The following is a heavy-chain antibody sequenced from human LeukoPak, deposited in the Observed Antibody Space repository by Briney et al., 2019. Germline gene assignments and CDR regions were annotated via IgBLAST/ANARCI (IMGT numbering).Heavy chain of an antibody. CDR1: GGSISSSSFY. Sequence: PSETLSLTCTVSGGSISSSSFYWGWIRQPPGKGLEWIGNIYYSGTTYYNPSLKSRVTISVYTSKNQFSLKLSSVTAADTAVYYCARGFNLDYWGQGTLVTVSS. CDR2: IYYSGTT. V-gene: IGHV4-39*07. CDR3: ARGFNLDY. J-gene: IGHJ4*02.